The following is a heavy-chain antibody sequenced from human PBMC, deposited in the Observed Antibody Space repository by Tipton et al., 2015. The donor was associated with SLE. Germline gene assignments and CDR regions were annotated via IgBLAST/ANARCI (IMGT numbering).Heavy chain of an antibody. V-gene: IGHV4-61*02. D-gene: IGHD3-16*01. CDR2: AYTTGSP. J-gene: IGHJ5*02. CDR3: ARVQAYEGFDP. CDR1: GVSISSASYY. Sequence: TLSLTCTVSGVSISSASYYWNWIRQPAGKGLEWIGRAYTTGSPYYNPSLESRVAISVDKSKNQFSLKLTSVTAADTAVYYCARVQAYEGFDPWGQGTLVTVSS.